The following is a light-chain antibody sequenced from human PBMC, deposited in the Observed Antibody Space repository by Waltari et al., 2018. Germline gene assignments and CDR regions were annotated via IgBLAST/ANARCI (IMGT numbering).Light chain of an antibody. J-gene: IGLJ3*02. V-gene: IGLV4-69*01. Sequence: QLVVTQSPSVSAALGASVKLTCTLSSGHRGNVIAWHQQHPEKGPRYLLKVNSDGSHSKGDEIPDPCSGSSSGAERYLTISTVKSEDEADYYCETGGHGTWVFGGGTRLTVL. CDR1: SGHRGNV. CDR3: ETGGHGTWV. CDR2: VNSDGSH.